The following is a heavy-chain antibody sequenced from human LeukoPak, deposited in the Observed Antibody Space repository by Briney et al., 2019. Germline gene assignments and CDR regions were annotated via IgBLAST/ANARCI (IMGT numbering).Heavy chain of an antibody. J-gene: IGHJ4*02. CDR1: GFTFSSYG. Sequence: GGSLRLSSAASGFTFSSYGMHWVRQAPGKGLEWVAFIRYDGSNKYYADSVKGRFTISRDNSKNTLYLQMNSLRAEDTAVYYCAKDTWDEPNFFDYWGQGTLVTVSS. CDR3: AKDTWDEPNFFDY. CDR2: IRYDGSNK. V-gene: IGHV3-30*02. D-gene: IGHD1-26*01.